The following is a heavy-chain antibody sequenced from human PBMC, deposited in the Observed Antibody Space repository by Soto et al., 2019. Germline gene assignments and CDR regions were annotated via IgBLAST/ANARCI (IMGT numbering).Heavy chain of an antibody. V-gene: IGHV4-39*01. CDR3: ARDGYNYGYFDY. CDR2: IKYSGTT. D-gene: IGHD5-18*01. CDR1: GGSISSSRCH. J-gene: IGHJ4*02. Sequence: SETLSLTCTVSGGSISSSRCHWGWIRQPPGKGLEWIASIKYSGTTFYNPSLKSRVTLSVDTSKNQFSLRLSSVTAAETAVYYWARDGYNYGYFDYGGGGPLVTVSP.